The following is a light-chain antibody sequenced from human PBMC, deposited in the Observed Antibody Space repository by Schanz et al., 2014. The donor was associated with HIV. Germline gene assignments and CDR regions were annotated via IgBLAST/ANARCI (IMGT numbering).Light chain of an antibody. CDR2: DVS. V-gene: IGLV2-14*03. CDR1: SSDVGGYNY. J-gene: IGLJ3*02. Sequence: QSALTQPASVSGSPGQSITIPCTGTSSDVGGYNYVAWYQQHPGKAPKLMIYDVSYRPSGISNRFSGSKSDNTASLTVSGLQADDEADYYCGSYGGSDNMVFGGGTKLTVL. CDR3: GSYGGSDNMV.